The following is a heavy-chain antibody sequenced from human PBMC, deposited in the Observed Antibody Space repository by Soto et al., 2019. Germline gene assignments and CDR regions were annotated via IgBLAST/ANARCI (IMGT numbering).Heavy chain of an antibody. D-gene: IGHD5-12*01. CDR3: ARTDIVATIDAFDI. CDR1: GFTFSSYW. Sequence: GSLRISSAASGFTFSSYWMHWVRQAPGKGLVWVSRINSDGSSTSYADFVKGRFTISRDNAKNTLYLQMNSLRAEDTAVYYCARTDIVATIDAFDIWGQGTMVTVSS. J-gene: IGHJ3*02. V-gene: IGHV3-74*01. CDR2: INSDGSST.